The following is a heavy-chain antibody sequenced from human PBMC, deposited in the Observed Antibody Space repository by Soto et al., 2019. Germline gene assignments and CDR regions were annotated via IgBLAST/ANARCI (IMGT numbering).Heavy chain of an antibody. J-gene: IGHJ6*02. D-gene: IGHD2-15*01. CDR1: GGTFSSYT. CDR2: IIPILGIA. CDR3: AREQVILGTYGMAV. Sequence: QVQLVQSGAEVKKPGSSVKVSCTASGGTFSSYTISWVRQAPGQGLEWMGRIIPILGIADYAQNFQGRVTITADKSTSTAYMELSSLRSEDTAVYYCAREQVILGTYGMAVWGQGTTVTVSS. V-gene: IGHV1-69*08.